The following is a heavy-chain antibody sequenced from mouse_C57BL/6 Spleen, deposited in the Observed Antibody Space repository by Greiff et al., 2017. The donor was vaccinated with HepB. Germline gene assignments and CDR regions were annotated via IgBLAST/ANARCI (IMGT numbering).Heavy chain of an antibody. D-gene: IGHD2-1*01. J-gene: IGHJ4*01. CDR2: IDPETGGT. V-gene: IGHV1-15*01. Sequence: QVQLQQSGAELVRPGASVTLSCKASGYTFTDYEMHWVKQTPVHGLEWIGAIDPETGGTAYNQKFKGKAILTADKSSSTAYMELRSLTSEDSAVYYCTRSVVTTLYYYAMDYWGQGTSVTVSS. CDR1: GYTFTDYE. CDR3: TRSVVTTLYYYAMDY.